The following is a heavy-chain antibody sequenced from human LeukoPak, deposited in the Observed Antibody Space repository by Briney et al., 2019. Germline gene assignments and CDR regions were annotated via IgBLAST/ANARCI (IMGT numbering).Heavy chain of an antibody. CDR1: GFTFSSYA. D-gene: IGHD4-11*01. J-gene: IGHJ6*03. V-gene: IGHV3-23*01. Sequence: PGGSLRLSCAASGFTFSSYAMSWVRQAPGKGREWVSAISGSGGSTYYADSVKGRFTISRDNSKNTLYLQMNSLRAEDTAVYYCAKLTTAAKGKNYYYYYYMDVWGKGTTVTVSS. CDR2: ISGSGGST. CDR3: AKLTTAAKGKNYYYYYYMDV.